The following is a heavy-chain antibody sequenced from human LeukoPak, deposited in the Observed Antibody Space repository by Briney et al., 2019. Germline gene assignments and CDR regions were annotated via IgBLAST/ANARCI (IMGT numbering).Heavy chain of an antibody. CDR2: IKQDGSEK. V-gene: IGHV3-7*01. CDR1: GFTFSSYW. J-gene: IGHJ4*02. CDR3: ARGYSSSWYNRFDY. Sequence: GESLRLSCAASGFTFSSYWMSWVRQAPGKGLEWVANIKQDGSEKYYVDSVKGRFTISRDNAKNSLFLQMNSLRAEDTAVYYCARGYSSSWYNRFDYWGQGTLVTVSS. D-gene: IGHD6-13*01.